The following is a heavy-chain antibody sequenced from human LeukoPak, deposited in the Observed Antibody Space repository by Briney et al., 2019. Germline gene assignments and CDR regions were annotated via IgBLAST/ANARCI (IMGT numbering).Heavy chain of an antibody. CDR3: ASGRTDIVVVPATLRNYYFDY. D-gene: IGHD2-2*01. CDR1: GGSITSYY. Sequence: SETLSLTCTVSGGSITSYYWSWIRQPAGKGLEWIGRIYTTGSTYYNHFLKSRVTMAVDTSKNQFSLRLSSVTAADTAVYYCASGRTDIVVVPATLRNYYFDYWGQGTLVTVSS. V-gene: IGHV4-4*07. J-gene: IGHJ4*02. CDR2: IYTTGST.